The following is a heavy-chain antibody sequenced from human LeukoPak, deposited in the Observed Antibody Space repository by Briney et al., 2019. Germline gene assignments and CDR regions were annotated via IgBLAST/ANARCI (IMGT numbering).Heavy chain of an antibody. D-gene: IGHD2-2*01. Sequence: PGGSLRLSCTASGFTFGDYAMSWVRQAPGKGLEWVGFIRSKAYGGTTEYAASVKGRFTISGDDSKSIAYLQMNSLKTEDTAVYYCTRDVGYCSSTSCDPDLWGRGTLVTVSS. CDR3: TRDVGYCSSTSCDPDL. V-gene: IGHV3-49*04. CDR1: GFTFGDYA. CDR2: IRSKAYGGTT. J-gene: IGHJ2*01.